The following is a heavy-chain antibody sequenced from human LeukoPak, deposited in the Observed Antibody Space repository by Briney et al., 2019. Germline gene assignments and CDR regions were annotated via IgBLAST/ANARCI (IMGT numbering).Heavy chain of an antibody. CDR3: TRDQMNY. D-gene: IGHD5-24*01. V-gene: IGHV3-53*01. J-gene: IGHJ4*02. CDR1: EFTVSRNY. CDR2: IFSNGDT. Sequence: GGSLRLSCTASEFTVSRNYMLWVRQAPGKGLEWVSLIFSNGDTHYADSVKGRFTISRDTSKNTVYLQMNSLGVEDTAMYYCTRDQMNYWGQGTLVTVSS.